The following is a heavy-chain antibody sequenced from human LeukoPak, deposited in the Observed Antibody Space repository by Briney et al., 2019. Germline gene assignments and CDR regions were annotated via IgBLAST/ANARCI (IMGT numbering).Heavy chain of an antibody. CDR3: ARGGRSIAAAGYLIDY. CDR2: INPNSGGT. Sequence: ASVNVSCKASGYTFTGYYMHWVRQAPGQGLEWMGWINPNSGGTNYAQKFQGRVTMTRDTSISTAYMELSRLRSDDTAVYYCARGGRSIAAAGYLIDYWGQGTLVTVSS. V-gene: IGHV1-2*02. D-gene: IGHD6-13*01. CDR1: GYTFTGYY. J-gene: IGHJ4*02.